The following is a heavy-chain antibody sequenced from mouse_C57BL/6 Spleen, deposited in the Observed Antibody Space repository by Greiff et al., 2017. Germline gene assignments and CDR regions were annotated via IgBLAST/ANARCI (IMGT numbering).Heavy chain of an antibody. Sequence: EVKLVESGGDLVKPGGSLKLSCAASGFTFSSYGMPWVRQTPDKRLEWVATISSGGSYTYYPDSVKGRFTISRDNDKNTLYLEMSSLKSEDTDMYYCARLEYTWYFDYWGQGTTLTVSS. J-gene: IGHJ2*01. D-gene: IGHD2-10*02. CDR1: GFTFSSYG. CDR2: ISSGGSYT. V-gene: IGHV5-6*02. CDR3: ARLEYTWYFDY.